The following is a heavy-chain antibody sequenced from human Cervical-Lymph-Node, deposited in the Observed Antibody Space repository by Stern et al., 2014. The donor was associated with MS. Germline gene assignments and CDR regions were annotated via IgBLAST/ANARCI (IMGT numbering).Heavy chain of an antibody. CDR2: ISPSVGST. D-gene: IGHD2-2*01. Sequence: VQLVESGADVKKPGTSMKVSCKASGYIFINYYIHWVRQAPGQGLEWMGMISPSVGSTNYAQKFQGRNTINRDTSTNTVYLEMKNLTIDDTAVYFCTREDVVVPDDPQQDYGMDVWGQGTTVTVS. CDR3: TREDVVVPDDPQQDYGMDV. J-gene: IGHJ6*02. CDR1: GYIFINYY. V-gene: IGHV1-46*01.